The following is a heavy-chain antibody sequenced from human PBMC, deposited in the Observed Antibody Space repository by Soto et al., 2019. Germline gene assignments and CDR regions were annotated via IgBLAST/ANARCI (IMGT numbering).Heavy chain of an antibody. CDR3: AKAPSYDSSGSVFDY. D-gene: IGHD3-22*01. CDR2: ISGSGGST. CDR1: RFTFSSYA. J-gene: IGHJ4*02. V-gene: IGHV3-23*01. Sequence: GSLRLSCAASRFTFSSYAMSWVRQAPGKGLEWVSGISGSGGSTYYADSVKGRFTISRDNSKNTLYLQMNSLRADDTAVYYCAKAPSYDSSGSVFDYWGQGTLVTVSS.